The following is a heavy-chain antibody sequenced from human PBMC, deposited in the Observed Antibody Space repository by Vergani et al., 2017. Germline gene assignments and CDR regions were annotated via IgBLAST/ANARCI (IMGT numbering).Heavy chain of an antibody. CDR1: GFTFSSYG. J-gene: IGHJ6*02. V-gene: IGHV3-33*01. Sequence: QVQLVESGGGVVQPGRSLRLSCAASGFTFSSYGMHWVRQAPGKGLEWVAVIWYDGSNKYYADSVKGRFTISRDNSKNTLYLQMNSLRAEETAVYYCAGDRLDCSGGSCYSSFYYYGMDVWGQGTTVTVSS. D-gene: IGHD2-15*01. CDR3: AGDRLDCSGGSCYSSFYYYGMDV. CDR2: IWYDGSNK.